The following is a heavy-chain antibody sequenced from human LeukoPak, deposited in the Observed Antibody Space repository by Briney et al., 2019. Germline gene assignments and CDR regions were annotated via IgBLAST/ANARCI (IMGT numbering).Heavy chain of an antibody. D-gene: IGHD6-19*01. V-gene: IGHV1-24*01. J-gene: IGHJ4*02. Sequence: ASVKVSCKVSGYTLTELSMHWVRQAPGKGLEWMGGFDPEDGETIYAQKSQGRVTMPEDTSTDTAYMELSSLRSEDTAVYYCAKSPWLVRSRSFDYWGQGTLVTVSS. CDR2: FDPEDGET. CDR1: GYTLTELS. CDR3: AKSPWLVRSRSFDY.